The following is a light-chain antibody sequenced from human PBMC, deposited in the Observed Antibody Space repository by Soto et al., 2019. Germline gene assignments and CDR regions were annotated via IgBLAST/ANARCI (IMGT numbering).Light chain of an antibody. CDR3: QQYGSSGT. Sequence: EIVLTQSPGTLSLSPGERATLSCRSSQSVSNNDLAWYQQNPGQAPRLLIYGASNRATGIPDRFSGSGSGTDFTLTISRLEPEDFALYYGQQYGSSGTFGQGTKVDIK. CDR2: GAS. J-gene: IGKJ1*01. V-gene: IGKV3-20*01. CDR1: QSVSNND.